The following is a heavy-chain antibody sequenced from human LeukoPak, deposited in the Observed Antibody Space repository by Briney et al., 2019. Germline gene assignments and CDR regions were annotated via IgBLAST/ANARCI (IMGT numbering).Heavy chain of an antibody. V-gene: IGHV1-18*01. CDR1: GYTFTSYG. CDR2: ISAYNGNT. D-gene: IGHD2-2*02. Sequence: ASVKVSCKASGYTFTSYGISWVRQAPGQGLEWMGWISAYNGNTNYAQKLQGRVTMTTDTSTSTAYMELRGLRSDDTAVYYCARDRFEDIVVVPAAIPPDYWGQGTLVTVSS. J-gene: IGHJ4*02. CDR3: ARDRFEDIVVVPAAIPPDY.